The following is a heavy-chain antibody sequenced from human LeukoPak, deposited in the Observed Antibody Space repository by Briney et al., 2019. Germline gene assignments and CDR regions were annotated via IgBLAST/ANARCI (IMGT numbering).Heavy chain of an antibody. Sequence: QTGGSLRLSCAASEFTFSNYWMHWVRQAPGKGLVWVSRTNSDGSITSYADSVKGRFTISSDNAKNTLYLQMNSLRAEDTAVYYCARERAAADDSLDYWGQGTLVTVSS. V-gene: IGHV3-74*01. J-gene: IGHJ4*02. D-gene: IGHD6-13*01. CDR3: ARERAAADDSLDY. CDR2: TNSDGSIT. CDR1: EFTFSNYW.